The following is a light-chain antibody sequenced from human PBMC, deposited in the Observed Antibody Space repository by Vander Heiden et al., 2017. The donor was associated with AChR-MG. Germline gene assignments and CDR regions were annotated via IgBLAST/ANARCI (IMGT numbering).Light chain of an antibody. J-gene: IGLJ1*01. CDR2: YSS. Sequence: SYVLTQAPSVSVAPGQTARITCGGNNIGSKHVHWYQQRPGQAPVLGGLYSSRRPSGIPERFPGSNSGNKATLTISRVEAGDEADDDCQVWDSSSAHAVFGTATKVTVL. CDR1: NIGSKH. V-gene: IGLV3-21*02. CDR3: QVWDSSSAHAV.